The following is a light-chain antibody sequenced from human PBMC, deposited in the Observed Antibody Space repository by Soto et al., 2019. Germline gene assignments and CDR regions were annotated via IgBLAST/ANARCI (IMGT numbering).Light chain of an antibody. CDR2: AAS. CDR1: QSISSY. V-gene: IGKV1-39*01. Sequence: DIQMTQSPSSLSASVGDRVTITCRASQSISSYLNWYQQKPGQAPKLLIYAASSLQSGVPSRFSGSGSGTDFTLTISSLQPEDFATYYCQQSYSTPQQLFGGGTKVEIK. J-gene: IGKJ4*01. CDR3: QQSYSTPQQL.